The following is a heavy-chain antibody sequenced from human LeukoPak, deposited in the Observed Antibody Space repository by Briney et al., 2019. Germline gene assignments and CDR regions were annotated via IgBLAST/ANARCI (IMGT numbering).Heavy chain of an antibody. V-gene: IGHV4-34*01. Sequence: SETLSLTCAVYGGSFSGYYWSWIRQPPGKGLEWIGEINHSGSTNYNPSLKSRVTISVDTSKNQFSLKLSSVTAADTAVYYCARRPGVGANVFPFDIWGQGTMVTVPS. CDR1: GGSFSGYY. J-gene: IGHJ3*02. CDR2: INHSGST. CDR3: ARRPGVGANVFPFDI. D-gene: IGHD1-26*01.